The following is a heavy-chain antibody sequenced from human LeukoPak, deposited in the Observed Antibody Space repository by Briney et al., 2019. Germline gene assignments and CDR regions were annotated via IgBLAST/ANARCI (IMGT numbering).Heavy chain of an antibody. CDR2: IYYSGST. Sequence: SETLSITCTVTGGSISSYYWSLIPQPPGKVQHRTWYIYYSGSTNYNPSVKSRVTISVDTSKKQFSLKLSSVTAADTAVYYCARLLTTVTTNAFDIWGQGTMVTVSS. V-gene: IGHV4-59*08. CDR1: GGSISSYY. D-gene: IGHD4-17*01. CDR3: ARLLTTVTTNAFDI. J-gene: IGHJ3*02.